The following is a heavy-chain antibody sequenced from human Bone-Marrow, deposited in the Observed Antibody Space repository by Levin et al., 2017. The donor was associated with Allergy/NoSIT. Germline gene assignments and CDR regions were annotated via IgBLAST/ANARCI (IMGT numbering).Heavy chain of an antibody. Sequence: LSLTCAASGFTFSSYSMNWVRQAPGKGLEWVSYISSSSSTIYYADSVKGRFTISRDNAKNSLYLQMNSLRAEDTAVYYCARDHPYSSSQQLGGQGTLVTVSS. CDR3: ARDHPYSSSQQL. CDR2: ISSSSSTI. CDR1: GFTFSSYS. J-gene: IGHJ4*02. V-gene: IGHV3-48*01. D-gene: IGHD6-6*01.